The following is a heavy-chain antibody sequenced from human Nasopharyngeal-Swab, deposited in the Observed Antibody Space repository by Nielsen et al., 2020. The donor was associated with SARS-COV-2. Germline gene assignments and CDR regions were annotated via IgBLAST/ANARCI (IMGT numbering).Heavy chain of an antibody. CDR2: IYHSGST. Sequence: WIRQPPGKGLEWIGEIYHSGSTNYNPSLKSRVTISVDTSKNQFSLKLSSVTAADTAVYYCARHDRDIVVVGPWGQGTLVTVSS. V-gene: IGHV4-39*01. CDR3: ARHDRDIVVVGP. D-gene: IGHD2-2*01. J-gene: IGHJ5*02.